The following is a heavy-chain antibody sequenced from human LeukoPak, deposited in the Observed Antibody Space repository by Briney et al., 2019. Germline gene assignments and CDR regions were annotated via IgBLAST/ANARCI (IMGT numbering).Heavy chain of an antibody. CDR2: INHSGST. CDR3: ARVGYYDSSGYYYGYFDY. D-gene: IGHD3-22*01. V-gene: IGHV4-34*01. CDR1: GGSFSGYY. J-gene: IGHJ4*02. Sequence: SETLSLTCAVYGGSFSGYYWSWIRQPPGKGLEWIGEINHSGSTNYNPSLKSRVTISVDTSKNQFSLKPSSVTAADTAVYYCARVGYYDSSGYYYGYFDYWGQGTLVTVSS.